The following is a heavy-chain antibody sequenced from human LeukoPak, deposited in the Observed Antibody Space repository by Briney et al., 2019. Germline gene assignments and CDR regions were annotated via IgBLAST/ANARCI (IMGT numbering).Heavy chain of an antibody. CDR3: ARLIRDYRQYYFDF. CDR2: IHHDGST. J-gene: IGHJ4*02. V-gene: IGHV4-34*01. CDR1: GGSFSGYY. D-gene: IGHD4-11*01. Sequence: SETLSLTCATYGGSFSGYYWSWIRQSPGKGPEWIGEIHHDGSTNYNPSLMSRVTISVDTSKNQFSLDLTSVTAADAAVYYCARLIRDYRQYYFDFWGQGTLVTVSS.